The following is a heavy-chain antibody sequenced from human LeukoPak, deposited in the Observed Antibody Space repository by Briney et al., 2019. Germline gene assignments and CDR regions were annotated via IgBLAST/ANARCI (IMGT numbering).Heavy chain of an antibody. Sequence: GGSLRLSCAASGFTFSSYEMNWVRQAPGKGLEWVSYISSSGSTIYYADSVKGRFTISRDNAKNSLYLQMNSLRAGDTAVYYCARDSREYGSGSYYNKVLDYWGQGTLVTVSS. D-gene: IGHD3-10*01. CDR2: ISSSGSTI. V-gene: IGHV3-48*03. CDR3: ARDSREYGSGSYYNKVLDY. J-gene: IGHJ4*02. CDR1: GFTFSSYE.